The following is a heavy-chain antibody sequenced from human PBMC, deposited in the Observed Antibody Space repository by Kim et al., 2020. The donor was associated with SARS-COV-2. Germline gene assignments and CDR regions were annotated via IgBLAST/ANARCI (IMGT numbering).Heavy chain of an antibody. D-gene: IGHD3-9*01. V-gene: IGHV4-4*02. CDR1: GGSISSSNW. J-gene: IGHJ6*02. Sequence: SETLSLTCAVSGGSISSSNWWSWVRQPPGKGLEWIGEIYHSGSTNYNPSLKSRVTISVDKSKNQFSLKLSSVTAADTAVYYCARQHPMYYDILTGYSSRPYYYYGMDVWGQGTPVTVSS. CDR3: ARQHPMYYDILTGYSSRPYYYYGMDV. CDR2: IYHSGST.